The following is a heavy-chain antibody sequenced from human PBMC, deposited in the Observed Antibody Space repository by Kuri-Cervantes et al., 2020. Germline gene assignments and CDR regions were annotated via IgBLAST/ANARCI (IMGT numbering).Heavy chain of an antibody. V-gene: IGHV3-30*03. J-gene: IGHJ4*02. Sequence: GGSLRLSCAASGFTFSSYGMHWVRQAPGKGLEWVAVISYDGSNKYYADSVKGRFTISRDNSKNTLYLQMNSLRAEDTAVYYCSCLYGDFDYWGQGTLVTVSS. CDR3: SCLYGDFDY. CDR1: GFTFSSYG. D-gene: IGHD4/OR15-4a*01. CDR2: ISYDGSNK.